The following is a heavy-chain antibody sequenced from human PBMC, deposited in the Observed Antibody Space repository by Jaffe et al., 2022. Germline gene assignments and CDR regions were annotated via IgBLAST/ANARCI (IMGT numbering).Heavy chain of an antibody. V-gene: IGHV1-18*01. D-gene: IGHD2-2*01. CDR2: ISAYNGNT. J-gene: IGHJ3*02. Sequence: QVQLVQSGAEVKKPGASVKVSCKASGYTFTSYGISWVRQAPGQGLEWMGWISAYNGNTNYAQKLQGRVTMTTDTSTSTAYMELRSLRSDDTAVYYCARIIAPHPEYQLLVGNAFDIWGQGTMVTVSS. CDR1: GYTFTSYG. CDR3: ARIIAPHPEYQLLVGNAFDI.